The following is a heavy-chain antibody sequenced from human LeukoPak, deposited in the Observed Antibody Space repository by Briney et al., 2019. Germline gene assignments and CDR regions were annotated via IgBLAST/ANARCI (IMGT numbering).Heavy chain of an antibody. V-gene: IGHV3-23*01. CDR3: AKGRGGATSAFDY. CDR2: VLGSDDNT. J-gene: IGHJ4*02. D-gene: IGHD1-26*01. CDR1: GFTFTNSA. Sequence: GGSLTLSSAATGFTFTNSAMSWVRQPPATGLDWVSAVLGSDDNTYYADSVKGRFTISGDNSKNTLYLQMNSLRAEDTAVYYCAKGRGGATSAFDYWGQGTLVTVSS.